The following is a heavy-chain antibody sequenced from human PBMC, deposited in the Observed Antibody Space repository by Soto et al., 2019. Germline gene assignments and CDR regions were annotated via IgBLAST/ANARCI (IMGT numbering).Heavy chain of an antibody. D-gene: IGHD3-3*01. CDR3: ARGFQIFGLVKEIDP. CDR2: ISPSSGNT. CDR1: GYTFTNYE. J-gene: IGHJ5*02. Sequence: QVQLVQSGAEVKKPGASVTVSCQASGYTFTNYEINWVRQAPGQGLEWLGWISPSSGNTGYPQKFQGRLSMTRNNSMNTAYMELSSLTSDDTAVYYCARGFQIFGLVKEIDPWGQGTLVIVSS. V-gene: IGHV1-8*01.